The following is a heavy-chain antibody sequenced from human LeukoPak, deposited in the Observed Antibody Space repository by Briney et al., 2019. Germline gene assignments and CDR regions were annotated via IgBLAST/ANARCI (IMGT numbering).Heavy chain of an antibody. CDR1: GFTLSTFA. V-gene: IGHV3-23*01. J-gene: IGHJ4*02. Sequence: GGSLRLSCVASGFTLSTFAMSWVRQTPGKGLEWVSAISGSGDNADYADSMKGRFTISRDNSKNTLYLQMSSLRAEDTAVYYCAKPTGITGTTLPAPFDYWGPGTLVTVSS. CDR2: ISGSGDNA. CDR3: AKPTGITGTTLPAPFDY. D-gene: IGHD1-20*01.